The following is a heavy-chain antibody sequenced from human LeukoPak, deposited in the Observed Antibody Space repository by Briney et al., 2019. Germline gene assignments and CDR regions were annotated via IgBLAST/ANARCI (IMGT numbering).Heavy chain of an antibody. CDR3: AKDKEYSSGWLY. D-gene: IGHD6-19*01. Sequence: GGSLRLSCAASGFTVSTNYMSWVRQAPGKGLEWVSAISGSGGSTYYADSVKGRFTISRDNSKNTLYLQMNSLRAEDTAVYYCAKDKEYSSGWLYWGQGTLVTVSS. CDR1: GFTVSTNY. CDR2: ISGSGGST. V-gene: IGHV3-23*01. J-gene: IGHJ4*02.